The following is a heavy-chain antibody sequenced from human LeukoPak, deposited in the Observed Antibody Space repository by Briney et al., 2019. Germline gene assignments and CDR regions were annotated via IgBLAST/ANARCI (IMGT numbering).Heavy chain of an antibody. CDR1: GGSISSGSYH. V-gene: IGHV4-61*02. CDR3: ARDREIYDFWSGMDY. D-gene: IGHD3-3*01. Sequence: SETLSLTCTVSGGSISSGSYHWSWIRQPAGKGLEWIGRIYTSGSTNYNPSLKSRVTISVDTSKNQFSLKLSSVTAADTAVYYCARDREIYDFWSGMDYWGQGTLVTVSS. CDR2: IYTSGST. J-gene: IGHJ4*02.